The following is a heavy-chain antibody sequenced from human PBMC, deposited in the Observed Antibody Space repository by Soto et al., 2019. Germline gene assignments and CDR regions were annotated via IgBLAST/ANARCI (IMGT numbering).Heavy chain of an antibody. CDR2: ISYDGSNK. CDR3: AKVIAAAGPPLYYYYYGMDV. J-gene: IGHJ6*02. D-gene: IGHD6-13*01. V-gene: IGHV3-30*18. Sequence: VQLVESGGGVVQPGRSLRLSCAASGFTFSSYGMHWVRQAPGKGLEWVAVISYDGSNKYYADSVKGRFTISRDNSKNTLYLQMNSLRAEDTAVYYCAKVIAAAGPPLYYYYYGMDVWGQGTTVTVSS. CDR1: GFTFSSYG.